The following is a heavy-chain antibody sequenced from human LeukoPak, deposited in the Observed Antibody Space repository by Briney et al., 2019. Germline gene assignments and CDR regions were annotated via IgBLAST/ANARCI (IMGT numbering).Heavy chain of an antibody. CDR1: GGSISSHY. J-gene: IGHJ5*02. V-gene: IGHV4-59*11. Sequence: SETLSLTCTVSGGSISSHYWSWIRQPPGKGLEWIGYIYYSGSTNYNPSLKSRVTISVDTSKNQFSLKLSSVTAADTAVYYCARERPYNLFDPWGQGTLVTVSS. CDR2: IYYSGST. CDR3: ARERPYNLFDP.